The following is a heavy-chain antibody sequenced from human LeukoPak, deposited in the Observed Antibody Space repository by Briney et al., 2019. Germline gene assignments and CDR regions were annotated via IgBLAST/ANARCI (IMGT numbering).Heavy chain of an antibody. J-gene: IGHJ3*02. CDR1: GFTFTSSC. V-gene: IGHV3-7*01. CDR2: IKEDGSVQ. D-gene: IGHD3-10*01. CDR3: AREPGLGYAFDI. Sequence: GGSLRLFCVVSGFTFTSSCVTWVRKAPGKGLEWVANIKEDGSVQHYVDSVKGRFTISRDNAKNSLYLQMNSLRAEDTALYYCAREPGLGYAFDIWGRGTMLTVSS.